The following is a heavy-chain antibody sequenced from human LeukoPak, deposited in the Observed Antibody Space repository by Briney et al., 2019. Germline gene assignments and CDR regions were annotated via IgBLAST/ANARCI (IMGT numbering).Heavy chain of an antibody. V-gene: IGHV4-38-2*02. Sequence: SETLSLTCTVSGYSISSGYYWGWIRQPPGKGLEWIGSIYHSGSTYYNPSLKSRVTISVDTSKNQFSLKLSSVTAADTAVYYCARLPRTSFYDSSGYYFDYWGQGTLVTVSS. J-gene: IGHJ4*02. D-gene: IGHD3-22*01. CDR2: IYHSGST. CDR1: GYSISSGYY. CDR3: ARLPRTSFYDSSGYYFDY.